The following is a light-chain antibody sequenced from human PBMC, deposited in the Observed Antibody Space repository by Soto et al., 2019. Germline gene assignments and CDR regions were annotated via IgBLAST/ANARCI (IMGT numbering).Light chain of an antibody. CDR3: QQSYGIPYT. CDR2: SIS. V-gene: IGKV1-39*01. J-gene: IGKJ2*01. CDR1: QDISTY. Sequence: DIQLTQSPSSLSASVGDRVTMTCRASQDISTYLHWYHQSPGKAPKLLISSISRLQGGVPSRFSGSGSGTDFTLTINSLQPADLGTYFCQQSYGIPYTFGQGTKLEI.